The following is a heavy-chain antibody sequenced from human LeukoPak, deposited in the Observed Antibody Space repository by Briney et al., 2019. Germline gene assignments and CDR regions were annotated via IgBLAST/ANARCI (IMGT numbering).Heavy chain of an antibody. V-gene: IGHV3-7*01. CDR2: IEQDASET. J-gene: IGHJ4*02. CDR1: GFTFSSYW. CDR3: ARGSGPVYYYDSSGYVPFDC. D-gene: IGHD3-22*01. Sequence: GGSLRLSCAASGFTFSSYWMSWVRQAPGKGLEWVANIEQDASETYYLDSVKGRFTISRDNAKNSLYLQMNSLRAEDTAVYYCARGSGPVYYYDSSGYVPFDCWGQGTLVTVSS.